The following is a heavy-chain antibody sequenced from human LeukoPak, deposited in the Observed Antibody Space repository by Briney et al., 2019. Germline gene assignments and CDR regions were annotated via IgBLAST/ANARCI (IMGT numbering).Heavy chain of an antibody. Sequence: PGRSLRLSCAASGFTFSSYGMHWVRQAPGKGLEWVAVISYDGSNKYYADSVKGRFTISRDNSKNTLYLQMNSLRAEDTAVYYCARAVLLWFGDNFDYWGQGTLVTVSS. CDR1: GFTFSSYG. D-gene: IGHD3-10*01. V-gene: IGHV3-30*03. CDR3: ARAVLLWFGDNFDY. CDR2: ISYDGSNK. J-gene: IGHJ4*02.